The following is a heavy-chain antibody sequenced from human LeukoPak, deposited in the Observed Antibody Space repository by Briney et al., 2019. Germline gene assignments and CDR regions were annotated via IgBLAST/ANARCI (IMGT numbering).Heavy chain of an antibody. CDR3: ARSLGD. J-gene: IGHJ4*01. V-gene: IGHV3-74*01. Sequence: QTGGSLRLSCAASGFNFRKYWMQWVRQVPGKGLVWVSEINPDGDYSGHSSSVRGRFTISRDNAKNTLYLQMTSLSAEDTAVYYCARSLGDWGQGTLVSVSS. D-gene: IGHD3-16*01. CDR1: GFNFRKYW. CDR2: INPDGDYS.